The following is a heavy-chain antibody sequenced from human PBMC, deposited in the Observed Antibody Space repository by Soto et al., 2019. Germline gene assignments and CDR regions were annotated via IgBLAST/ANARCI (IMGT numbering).Heavy chain of an antibody. J-gene: IGHJ6*03. CDR3: ARGQGDYDFWSGSNYYYYMDV. V-gene: IGHV4-39*07. CDR1: GGSISSSSYY. D-gene: IGHD3-3*01. Sequence: SETLSLTCTVSGGSISSSSYYWGWIRQPPGKGLEWIGEINHSGSTNYNSSLKSRVTISVDMSKNQLSLKLSSVTAADTAVYYCARGQGDYDFWSGSNYYYYMDVWGKGTTVTVSS. CDR2: INHSGST.